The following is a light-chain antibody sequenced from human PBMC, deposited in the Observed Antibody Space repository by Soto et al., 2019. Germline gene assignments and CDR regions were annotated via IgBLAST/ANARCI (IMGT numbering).Light chain of an antibody. CDR3: QQSYKIPYT. J-gene: IGKJ2*01. CDR1: QSINNY. Sequence: DIQMTQSPSSLSASVGDRVTITCRASQSINNYLNWYQEKPGKAPKLLIYASTLQSGVPSRFTGSRSGTDFTLSISSLQPEDFAIYYCQQSYKIPYTFGQGTKLQIK. CDR2: AS. V-gene: IGKV1-39*01.